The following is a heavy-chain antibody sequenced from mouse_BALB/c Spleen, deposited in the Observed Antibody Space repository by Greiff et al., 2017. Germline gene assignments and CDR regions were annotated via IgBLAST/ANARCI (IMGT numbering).Heavy chain of an antibody. Sequence: QVQLQQPGAELVMPGASVKMSCKASGYTFTDYWMHWVKQRPGQGLEWIGAIDTSDSYTSYNQKFKGKATLTVDESSSTAYMQLSSLTSEDSEVYYCAREVGSTSFAYWGQGTLVTVSA. V-gene: IGHV1-69*01. CDR2: IDTSDSYT. D-gene: IGHD1-1*02. CDR1: GYTFTDYW. J-gene: IGHJ3*01. CDR3: AREVGSTSFAY.